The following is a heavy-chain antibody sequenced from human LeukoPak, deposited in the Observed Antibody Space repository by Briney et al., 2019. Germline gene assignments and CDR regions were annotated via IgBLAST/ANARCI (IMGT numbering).Heavy chain of an antibody. CDR2: IKSKTDGGIT. J-gene: IGHJ6*03. CDR3: TTGSVMWSDYYYMDV. V-gene: IGHV3-15*01. Sequence: PGGSLRLSCAASGFTFSNAWMSWVRQAPGKGLEWVGRIKSKTDGGITDYAAPVKGRFTISRDDSKNTLYLQMNSLKTEDTAVYYCTTGSVMWSDYYYMDVWGKGTTVTVSS. D-gene: IGHD2-21*01. CDR1: GFTFSNAW.